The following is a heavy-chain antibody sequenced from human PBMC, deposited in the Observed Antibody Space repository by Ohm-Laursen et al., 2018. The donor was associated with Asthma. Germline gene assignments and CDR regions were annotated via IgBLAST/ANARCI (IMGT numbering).Heavy chain of an antibody. CDR1: GFTFSSYS. CDR3: AVRTTSAGFDV. D-gene: IGHD1-1*01. CDR2: ISSSSSTI. J-gene: IGHJ6*02. Sequence: SLRLSCSASGFTFSSYSMNWVRQAPGKGLEWVSYISSSSSTIYYADSVKGRFTISRDNAKNSLYLQMNSLRAQDTAVYYCAVRTTSAGFDVWGQGTTVTVSS. V-gene: IGHV3-48*01.